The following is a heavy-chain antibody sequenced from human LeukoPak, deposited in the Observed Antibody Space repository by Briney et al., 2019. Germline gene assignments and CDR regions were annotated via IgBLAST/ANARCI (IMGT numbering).Heavy chain of an antibody. V-gene: IGHV4-34*01. J-gene: IGHJ4*02. D-gene: IGHD4-17*01. CDR3: ARLPLYGGYVGY. CDR2: INHSGST. CDR1: GGSFSGYY. Sequence: PSETLSLTCAVYGGSFSGYYWSWIRQPPGKGLEWIGEINHSGSTNYNPSLKSRVTISVDTSKNQFSLKLSSVTAADTAVYYCARLPLYGGYVGYWGQGTLVTVSS.